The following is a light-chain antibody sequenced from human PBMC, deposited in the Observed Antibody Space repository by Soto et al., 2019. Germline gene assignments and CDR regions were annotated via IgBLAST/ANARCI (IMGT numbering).Light chain of an antibody. CDR1: QSISGH. Sequence: IQVTQSPSSLSASVGDRVSITCRASQSISGHLNWYQHKPGKAPKLLIYSASSLQSGVPSRFSGSESGPEFTLTISSLQPEDFATYYCQQTYSSVTFGQGTRLEIK. J-gene: IGKJ5*01. CDR3: QQTYSSVT. CDR2: SAS. V-gene: IGKV1-39*01.